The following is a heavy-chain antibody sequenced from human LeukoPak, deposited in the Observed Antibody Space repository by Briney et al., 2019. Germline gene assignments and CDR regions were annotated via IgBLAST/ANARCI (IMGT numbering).Heavy chain of an antibody. Sequence: ASVKVSCKASGYTFTSYAMHWVRQAPGQRLEWMGWINAGNGNTKYSQKFQGRVTITRDTSASTAYMELSSLRSDDTAVYYCAGGTTGTTGNYWGQGTLVTVSS. CDR3: AGGTTGTTGNY. CDR1: GYTFTSYA. V-gene: IGHV1-3*01. D-gene: IGHD1-1*01. CDR2: INAGNGNT. J-gene: IGHJ4*02.